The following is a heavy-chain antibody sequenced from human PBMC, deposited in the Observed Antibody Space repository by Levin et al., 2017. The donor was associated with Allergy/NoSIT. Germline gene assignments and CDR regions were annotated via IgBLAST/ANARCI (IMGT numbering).Heavy chain of an antibody. J-gene: IGHJ2*01. CDR2: INAGNGNT. CDR1: GYTFTSYA. D-gene: IGHD1-7*01. V-gene: IGHV1-3*01. Sequence: GESLKISCKASGYTFTSYAMHWVRQAPGQRLEWMGWINAGNGNTKYSQKFQGRVTITRDTSASTAYMELSSLRSEDTAVYYCARVRSNWNYGWYFDLWGRGTLVTVSS. CDR3: ARVRSNWNYGWYFDL.